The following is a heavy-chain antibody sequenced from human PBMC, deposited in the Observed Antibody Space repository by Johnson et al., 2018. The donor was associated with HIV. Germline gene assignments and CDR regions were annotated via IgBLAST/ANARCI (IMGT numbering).Heavy chain of an antibody. CDR3: AKERVGTTVTTFAFDI. Sequence: VQLLESGGGVVRPGGSLRLSCAASGFTFDDYGMSWVRQAPGKGLEWVSGINWNGGSTGYADSVKGRFTISRDNAKNTLYLQMNSLRAEDTAVYYCAKERVGTTVTTFAFDIWGQGTMVTVSS. CDR2: INWNGGST. D-gene: IGHD4-17*01. CDR1: GFTFDDYG. J-gene: IGHJ3*02. V-gene: IGHV3-20*04.